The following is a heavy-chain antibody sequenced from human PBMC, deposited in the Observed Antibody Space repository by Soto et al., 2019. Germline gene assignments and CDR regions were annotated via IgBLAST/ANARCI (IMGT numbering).Heavy chain of an antibody. D-gene: IGHD6-13*01. J-gene: IGHJ4*02. Sequence: SETLSLTCAVYGGSFSGYYWSWIRQPPGKGLEWIGEINHSGSTNYNPSLKSRVTISVDTSKNQFSLKLSSVTAADTAVYYCAGRIAAAGLDLDYWGQGTLVTVSS. CDR1: GGSFSGYY. CDR2: INHSGST. V-gene: IGHV4-34*01. CDR3: AGRIAAAGLDLDY.